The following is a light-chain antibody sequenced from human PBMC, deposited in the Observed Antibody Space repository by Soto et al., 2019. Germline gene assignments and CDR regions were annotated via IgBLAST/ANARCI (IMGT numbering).Light chain of an antibody. CDR3: QQYNNWPSALT. CDR2: CAS. J-gene: IGKJ4*01. Sequence: EIVMTQSPATLSVSPGERATLSCRASQSVSSNLAWYQQKPGQAPRLLIYCASTRATGIPARFSGSGSGTEFTLTISSLQSEDFAVYYCQQYNNWPSALTFGGGTKVEIK. V-gene: IGKV3-15*01. CDR1: QSVSSN.